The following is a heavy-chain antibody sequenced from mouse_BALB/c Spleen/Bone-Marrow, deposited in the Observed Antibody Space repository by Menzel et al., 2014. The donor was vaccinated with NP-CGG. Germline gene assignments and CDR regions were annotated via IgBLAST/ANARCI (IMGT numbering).Heavy chain of an antibody. CDR1: GFSLTSYG. Sequence: QVQLQQSGPGLVAPSQSLSITCTVSGFSLTSYGVHWVRQPPGKVLEWLGVIWAGGSTNYNSALMSRLSISKDNSKSQVCLKMNSLQTDDTAMYYCAGGSYYEGAMDYWGQGTPVTVSS. D-gene: IGHD1-1*01. CDR2: IWAGGST. V-gene: IGHV2-9*02. J-gene: IGHJ4*01. CDR3: AGGSYYEGAMDY.